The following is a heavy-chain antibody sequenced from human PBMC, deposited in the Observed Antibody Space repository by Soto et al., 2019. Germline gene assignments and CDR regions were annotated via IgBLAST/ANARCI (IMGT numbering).Heavy chain of an antibody. V-gene: IGHV3-30*04. CDR3: AKDGYFDTYYFDH. CDR2: ISYDGRQK. CDR1: RFTFSRYA. J-gene: IGHJ4*02. D-gene: IGHD3-22*01. Sequence: QVQLVESGGGVVQPGRSLRLSCAASRFTFSRYAMHWVRQAPGKGLEWVAVISYDGRQKHYVDSVKGRVTISRDESDNTLYLQMSSLRPEDTAVYYCAKDGYFDTYYFDHWGQGTLVTVSS.